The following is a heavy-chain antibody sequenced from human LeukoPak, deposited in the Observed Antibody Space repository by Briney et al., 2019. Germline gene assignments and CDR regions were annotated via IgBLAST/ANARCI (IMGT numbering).Heavy chain of an antibody. CDR3: ARDSVVAYCGGDCYSGDY. CDR2: ISSSSSYI. D-gene: IGHD2-21*02. Sequence: GGSLRLSCAASGFTFSSYSMNWVRQAPGKGLEWVSSISSSSSYIYYADSVKGRFTISRDNAKNSPYLQMNILRAEDTAVYYCARDSVVAYCGGDCYSGDYWGQGTLVTVSS. CDR1: GFTFSSYS. V-gene: IGHV3-21*01. J-gene: IGHJ4*02.